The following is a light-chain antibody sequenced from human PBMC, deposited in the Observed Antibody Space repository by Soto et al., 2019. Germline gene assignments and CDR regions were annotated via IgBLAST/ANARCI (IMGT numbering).Light chain of an antibody. CDR1: QGISRS. J-gene: IGKJ5*01. V-gene: IGKV1D-12*01. Sequence: DIQMTQSPSSVSASVGDRVTISCQASQGISRSLAWYQQKPGKAPKLLIYAASSLQSGVPSRFSGSGFGTDFTPTISSLQPEDSAIYYCQQADTFPITFGQGTRLEI. CDR3: QQADTFPIT. CDR2: AAS.